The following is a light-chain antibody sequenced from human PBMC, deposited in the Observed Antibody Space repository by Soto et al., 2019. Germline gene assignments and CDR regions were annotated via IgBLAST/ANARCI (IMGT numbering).Light chain of an antibody. Sequence: EIVLTQSPGTLSLSPGERATLACRASQRVGSSYLTWYQQKPGQAPRLLIYGATTRANGVPDRFSGSGSGTAFTLTIARLEPEDFAVYYCQQYGRSPLTFSHGTKVEI. CDR1: QRVGSSY. CDR3: QQYGRSPLT. V-gene: IGKV3-20*01. J-gene: IGKJ1*01. CDR2: GAT.